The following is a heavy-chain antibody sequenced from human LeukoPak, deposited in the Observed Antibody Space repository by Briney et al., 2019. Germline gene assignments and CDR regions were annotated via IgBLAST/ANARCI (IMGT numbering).Heavy chain of an antibody. CDR1: GGSISSGGYY. J-gene: IGHJ3*02. V-gene: IGHV4-31*03. Sequence: SQTLSLTCTVSGGSISSGGYYWSWIRQHPGKGLEWIRYIYYSGSTYYNPSFKSRVTISVDTSKNQFSLKLSSVTAADTAVYYCARHYIDAFDIWGQGTMVTVSS. D-gene: IGHD2-2*02. CDR3: ARHYIDAFDI. CDR2: IYYSGST.